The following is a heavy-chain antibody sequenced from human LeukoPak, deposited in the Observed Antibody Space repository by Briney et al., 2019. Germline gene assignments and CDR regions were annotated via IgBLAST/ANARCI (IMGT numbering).Heavy chain of an antibody. CDR3: AKAGCTTDTCYANY. J-gene: IGHJ4*02. D-gene: IGHD2-2*01. CDR1: GFTFSSYS. CDR2: ISSSSSYI. Sequence: GGSLRLSCAASGFTFSSYSMNWVRQAPGKGLEWVSSISSSSSYIYYADSVKGRFTISRDNSKNSLYLQMNSLRTEDTALYYCAKAGCTTDTCYANYWGQGTLDTVSS. V-gene: IGHV3-21*04.